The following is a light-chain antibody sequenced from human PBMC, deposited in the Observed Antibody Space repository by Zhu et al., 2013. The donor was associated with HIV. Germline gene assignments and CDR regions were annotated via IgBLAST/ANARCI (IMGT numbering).Light chain of an antibody. J-gene: IGKJ1*01. CDR1: QGISSY. V-gene: IGKV1-8*01. Sequence: AIRMTQSPSSFSASTGDRVTITCRASQGISSYLAWYQQKPGKAPNLLIYTASTLQSGSHQGSAAVDLGQISLSPSAACSLKIFATYYCQQYYSYPWTFGQGTKVEIK. CDR3: QQYYSYPWT. CDR2: TAS.